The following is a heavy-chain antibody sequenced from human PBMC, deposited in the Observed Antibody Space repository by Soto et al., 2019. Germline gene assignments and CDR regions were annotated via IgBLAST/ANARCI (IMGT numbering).Heavy chain of an antibody. D-gene: IGHD5-18*01. CDR3: STGGYGYGWGY. J-gene: IGHJ4*02. V-gene: IGHV3-74*01. CDR1: GFTFSSYW. CDR2: VNSAGNAS. Sequence: EVQLVESGGGLVQPGGSLRLSCVGSGFTFSSYWMHWVRQPPGKGLVWVSRVNSAGNASSYADSVKGRFTVSRDNAKNTRYLEMNSLSAEDTAIYYCSTGGYGYGWGYWGQGTLVTVSS.